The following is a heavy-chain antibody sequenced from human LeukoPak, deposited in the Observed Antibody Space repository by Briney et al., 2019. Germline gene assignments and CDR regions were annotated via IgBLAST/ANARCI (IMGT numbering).Heavy chain of an antibody. CDR3: ARDTPIAVAGTGGQPY. CDR2: INHSGSS. D-gene: IGHD6-19*01. V-gene: IGHV4-34*01. J-gene: IGHJ4*02. CDR1: GGSFSGYY. Sequence: SETLSLTCAVYGGSFSGYYWSWIRQPPGKGLEWIGEINHSGSSKYIPSLKSRVTISVDTSKNQFSLKLSPVTAADTAVYYCARDTPIAVAGTGGQPYWGQGTLVTVSS.